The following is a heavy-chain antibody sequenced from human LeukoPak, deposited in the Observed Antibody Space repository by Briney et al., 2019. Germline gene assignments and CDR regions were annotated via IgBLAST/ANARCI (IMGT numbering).Heavy chain of an antibody. CDR2: IYYSGST. D-gene: IGHD3-22*01. V-gene: IGHV4-59*01. J-gene: IGHJ4*02. Sequence: SETLSLTCTVSGGSISSYYWSWIRQPPGKGLEWIGYIYYSGSTNYNPSLKSRGTISVDTSKNQFSLKLSSVTAADTAVYYCARMSSGYYPNFDYWGQGTLVTVSS. CDR1: GGSISSYY. CDR3: ARMSSGYYPNFDY.